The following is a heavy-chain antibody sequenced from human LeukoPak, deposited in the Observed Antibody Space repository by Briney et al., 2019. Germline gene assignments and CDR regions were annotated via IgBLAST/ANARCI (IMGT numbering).Heavy chain of an antibody. V-gene: IGHV1-46*01. D-gene: IGHD1-26*01. CDR1: GYTSTSYY. CDR3: ASALVGATRSFYMDV. CDR2: INPSGGST. J-gene: IGHJ6*03. Sequence: ASVKVSCKASGYTSTSYYMHWVRQAPGQGLEWMGIINPSGGSTSYAQKFQGRVTMTRDTSTSTVYMELSSLRSEDTAVYYCASALVGATRSFYMDVWGKGTTVTVSS.